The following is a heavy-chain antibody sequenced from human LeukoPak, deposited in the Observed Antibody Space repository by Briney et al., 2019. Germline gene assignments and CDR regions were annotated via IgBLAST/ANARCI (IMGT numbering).Heavy chain of an antibody. Sequence: SETLSLTCAVSGGSFSSYYWSWIRQPPGKGLEWIGYIHYSGSTSYNPSLKSRVTISVDTSKNQFSLKLSSVTAADTAVYYCARHVLGSRQWLVRGWFDPWGQGTLVTVSS. V-gene: IGHV4-59*08. CDR2: IHYSGST. CDR3: ARHVLGSRQWLVRGWFDP. J-gene: IGHJ5*02. D-gene: IGHD6-19*01. CDR1: GGSFSSYY.